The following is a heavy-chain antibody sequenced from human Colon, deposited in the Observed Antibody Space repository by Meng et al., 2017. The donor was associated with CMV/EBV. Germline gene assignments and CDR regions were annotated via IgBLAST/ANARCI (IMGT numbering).Heavy chain of an antibody. CDR2: INPITGGT. V-gene: IGHV1-2*02. D-gene: IGHD1-26*01. Sequence: HVRLVPSGAGVKKHGASLKVSCKASGYTFTGYFMYWVRRAPGQGLEWLGVINPITGGTNYAQKFQGRVTMTRDTSMNTAYMELSRLRSDDTAVYYCASLSGGDFDYWGQGTLVTVSS. CDR3: ASLSGGDFDY. J-gene: IGHJ4*02. CDR1: GYTFTGYF.